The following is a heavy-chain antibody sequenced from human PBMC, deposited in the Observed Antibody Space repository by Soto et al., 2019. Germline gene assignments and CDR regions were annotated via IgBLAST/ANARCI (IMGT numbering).Heavy chain of an antibody. CDR1: GYTFTGYA. D-gene: IGHD6-19*01. CDR3: ARAVAVPADFDY. V-gene: IGHV1-3*05. Sequence: QVQLVQSGAEEKKPGASVKVSCKASGYTFTGYAMHWVRQAPGQRLEWMGWINAGNGNTKYSQKFQGRVTITRDTSASTAYMDLSSLRTDDTAVYYCARAVAVPADFDYWGQGTLVTVSS. CDR2: INAGNGNT. J-gene: IGHJ4*02.